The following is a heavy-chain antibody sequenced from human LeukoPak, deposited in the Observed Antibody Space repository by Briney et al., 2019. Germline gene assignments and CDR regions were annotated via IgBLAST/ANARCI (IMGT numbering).Heavy chain of an antibody. D-gene: IGHD3-16*01. CDR1: GFTSSSYA. Sequence: GGSLRLSRAASGFTSSSYAMHWVRQAPGKGLEWVAVISYDGSNKYYADSVKGRFTISRDNSKNTLYLQMSNLRAEDTAVYFCARGGGLDVWGQGATVTVSS. CDR3: ARGGGLDV. J-gene: IGHJ6*02. V-gene: IGHV3-30-3*01. CDR2: ISYDGSNK.